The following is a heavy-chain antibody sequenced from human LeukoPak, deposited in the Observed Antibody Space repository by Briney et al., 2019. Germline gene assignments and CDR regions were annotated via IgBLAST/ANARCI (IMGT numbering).Heavy chain of an antibody. V-gene: IGHV3-23*01. CDR2: ISGSGGST. CDR3: AKGIQWELPLEY. D-gene: IGHD1-26*01. Sequence: PGESLRLSCATSGFIFSSYAMSWVRQAPGKGLEWVSAISGSGGSTYHADSVKGRFTISRDKSKNTLYLQMNSVRAEDTAVYYCAKGIQWELPLEYWGQGTLVTVSS. CDR1: GFIFSSYA. J-gene: IGHJ4*02.